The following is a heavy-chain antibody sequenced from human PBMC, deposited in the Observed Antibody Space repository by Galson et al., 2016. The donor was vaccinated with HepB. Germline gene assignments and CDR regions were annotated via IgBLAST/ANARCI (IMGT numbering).Heavy chain of an antibody. CDR3: ARAHSSASAWSAMDV. Sequence: SVKVSCKASGYRFTSNKLRWVRQAPGQGLELMGTLNPSDGDTDYAQKFRGRATMTRDTSTSTFYMELVSLRSDDTALYFCARAHSSASAWSAMDVWGQGTTVTVSS. J-gene: IGHJ6*02. D-gene: IGHD6-6*01. V-gene: IGHV1-46*01. CDR2: LNPSDGDT. CDR1: GYRFTSNK.